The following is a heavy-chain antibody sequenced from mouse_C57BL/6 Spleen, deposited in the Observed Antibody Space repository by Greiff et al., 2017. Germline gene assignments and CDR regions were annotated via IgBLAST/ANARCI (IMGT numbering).Heavy chain of an antibody. Sequence: QVQLQQPGAELVRPGSSVKLSCKASGYTFTSYWMHWVKQRPIQGLEWIGNIDPSDSETHYNQKFKDKATLTVDKSSSTAYMQLSSLTSEDSAVYYCARNLASYYYGSSVVWGTGTTVTVSS. D-gene: IGHD1-1*01. CDR2: IDPSDSET. CDR1: GYTFTSYW. J-gene: IGHJ1*03. CDR3: ARNLASYYYGSSVV. V-gene: IGHV1-52*01.